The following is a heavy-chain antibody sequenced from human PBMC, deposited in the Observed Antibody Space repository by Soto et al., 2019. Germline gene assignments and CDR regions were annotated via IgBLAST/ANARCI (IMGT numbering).Heavy chain of an antibody. D-gene: IGHD2-2*01. J-gene: IGHJ4*02. CDR1: GFPFRNFA. CDR3: ARADLLWDSFDL. CDR2: ISNSSSST. V-gene: IGHV3-23*05. Sequence: PGGSLRLSCAASGFPFRNFAMAWVRQAPGKGLEWVSIISNSSSSTYHGDSVKGRFTTSRDNSKGTLSLHMRGVRIDDTAVYFCARADLLWDSFDLWGQGTLVTVSS.